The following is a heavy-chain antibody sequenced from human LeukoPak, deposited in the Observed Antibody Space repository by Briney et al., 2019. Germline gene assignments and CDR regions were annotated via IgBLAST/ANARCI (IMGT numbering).Heavy chain of an antibody. CDR2: IRSKAYGGTT. CDR1: GFTFGDYA. Sequence: GGSLRLSYKASGFTFGDYAMSWVRQAPGKGLEWVGFIRSKAYGGTTEYAASVKGRFTISRDDSKSIAYLQMNGLKTEDTAVYYCSRAGYYYGSGSPDYWGQGTLVTVSS. J-gene: IGHJ4*02. V-gene: IGHV3-49*04. CDR3: SRAGYYYGSGSPDY. D-gene: IGHD3-10*01.